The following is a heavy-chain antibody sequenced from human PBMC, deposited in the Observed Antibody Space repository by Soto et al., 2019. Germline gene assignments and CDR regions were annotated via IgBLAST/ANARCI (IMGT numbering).Heavy chain of an antibody. Sequence: GGSLRLSCAASGFTFSSYSMNWVRQAPGKGLEWVSSISSSSSYIYYADSVKGRFTISRDNAKNSLYLQMNSLRAEDTAVYYCASASLRFLEWLLYYFDYWGQGTLVTVSA. J-gene: IGHJ4*02. CDR1: GFTFSSYS. D-gene: IGHD3-3*01. CDR2: ISSSSSYI. CDR3: ASASLRFLEWLLYYFDY. V-gene: IGHV3-21*01.